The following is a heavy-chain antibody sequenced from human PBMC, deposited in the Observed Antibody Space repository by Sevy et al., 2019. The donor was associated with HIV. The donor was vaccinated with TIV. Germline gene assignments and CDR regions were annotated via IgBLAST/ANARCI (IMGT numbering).Heavy chain of an antibody. CDR3: ARPHIPMGVQAFDI. Sequence: GESLKISCKGSGYSFNSYWIGWVRQVPGKGLEWMGVIYPGDSDTRYSPSFQGQVTISADKSITTVYLQWSSLKASDTAIYYCARPHIPMGVQAFDIWGQGTMVTVSS. CDR1: GYSFNSYW. J-gene: IGHJ3*02. D-gene: IGHD2-2*02. CDR2: IYPGDSDT. V-gene: IGHV5-51*01.